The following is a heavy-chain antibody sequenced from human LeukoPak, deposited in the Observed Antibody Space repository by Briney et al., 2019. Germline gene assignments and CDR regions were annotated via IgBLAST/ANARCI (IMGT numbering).Heavy chain of an antibody. CDR3: AKDPHTVTYYFDY. D-gene: IGHD4-17*01. CDR1: GFTFSSYA. J-gene: IGHJ4*02. Sequence: GGSLRPSCAASGFTFSSYAMHWVRQAPGKGLEWVAVISYDGSNKYYADSVKGRFTISRDNSKNTLYLQMNSLRAEDTAVYYCAKDPHTVTYYFDYWGQGTLVTVSS. V-gene: IGHV3-30*04. CDR2: ISYDGSNK.